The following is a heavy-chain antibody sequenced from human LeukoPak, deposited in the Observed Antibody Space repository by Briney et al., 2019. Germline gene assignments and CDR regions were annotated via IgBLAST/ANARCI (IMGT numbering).Heavy chain of an antibody. V-gene: IGHV4-61*02. CDR2: IYTSEST. J-gene: IGHJ4*02. Sequence: SETLSLTCTVSGGSISSGSYYWSWIRQPAGKGLEWIGRIYTSESTNYNPSLKSRVTISVDTSKNQFSLKLSSVTAADTAVYYCAREPNTVLDYWGQGTLVTVSS. CDR1: GGSISSGSYY. CDR3: AREPNTVLDY. D-gene: IGHD4-11*01.